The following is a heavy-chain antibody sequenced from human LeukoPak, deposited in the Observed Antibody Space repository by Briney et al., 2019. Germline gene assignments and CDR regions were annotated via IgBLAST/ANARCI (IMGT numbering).Heavy chain of an antibody. D-gene: IGHD6-13*01. V-gene: IGHV3-23*01. Sequence: GGSLRRSCAASGFTFSSYAMSWVRQAPGKGLEWVSAISGSGGSTYYADSVKGRFTIARDNSKKTLYLQMNSLTAEDTAVYYCAKDLSSSWYLDAFDIWGQGTMVTVSS. CDR3: AKDLSSSWYLDAFDI. CDR1: GFTFSSYA. J-gene: IGHJ3*02. CDR2: ISGSGGST.